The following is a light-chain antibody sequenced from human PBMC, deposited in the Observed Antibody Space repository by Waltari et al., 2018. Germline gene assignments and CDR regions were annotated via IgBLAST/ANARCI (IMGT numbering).Light chain of an antibody. CDR3: FQHSRGYS. V-gene: IGKV3-11*01. CDR1: QSVSSY. J-gene: IGKJ2*03. Sequence: LTQSPATLSLSPGERATLSCRASQSVSSYLAWYQQKPGQAPRLLIHSASSRATGIPDRISGSGSGTEFTLTISSLEPEDVGVYHCFQHSRGYSFGQGTKVEIK. CDR2: SAS.